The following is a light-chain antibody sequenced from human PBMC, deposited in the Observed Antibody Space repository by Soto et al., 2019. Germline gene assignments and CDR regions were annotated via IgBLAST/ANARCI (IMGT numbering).Light chain of an antibody. CDR2: DAS. Sequence: IVLTQYSAPLSVSPGERVTLSRRASQSVDINLAWYQQKPGQAPRLLIYDASTRATGTPARFSGSGSGTKFTLSISSLQSEDFAVYYCQQYNNWPITFGQGTLLEIK. CDR3: QQYNNWPIT. J-gene: IGKJ5*01. CDR1: QSVDIN. V-gene: IGKV3D-15*01.